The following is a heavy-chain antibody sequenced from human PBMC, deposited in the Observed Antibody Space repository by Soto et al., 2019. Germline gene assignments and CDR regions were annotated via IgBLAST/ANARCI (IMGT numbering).Heavy chain of an antibody. CDR3: ARTCPLGACYKHALYKSGLDV. V-gene: IGHV1-18*04. CDR1: GYTFATYG. CDR2: ISAYNGET. D-gene: IGHD2-21*02. J-gene: IGHJ6*02. Sequence: QIRLEQSESEVKKPGASVRVSCKASGYTFATYGFSWVRQAPGQGLEWMGWISAYNGETRLAERFQGRVTMTTDTATATGYMDLRSLRTDDTDVYYCARTCPLGACYKHALYKSGLDVWGQGTTIIVSS.